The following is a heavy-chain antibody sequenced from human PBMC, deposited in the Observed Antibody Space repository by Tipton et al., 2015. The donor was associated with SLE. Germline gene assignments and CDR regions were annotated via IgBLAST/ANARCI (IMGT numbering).Heavy chain of an antibody. J-gene: IGHJ4*02. CDR1: GGSISRGSYY. V-gene: IGHV4-61*02. D-gene: IGHD3-10*01. Sequence: TLSLTCTVSGGSISRGSYYWSWIRQPAGKGLEWIGRIYTSGSTNYNPSLKSRVTMSVDTSKNQFSLKLSSVTAADTAVYYCARRSRPFDYWGQGTLVTVSS. CDR3: ARRSRPFDY. CDR2: IYTSGST.